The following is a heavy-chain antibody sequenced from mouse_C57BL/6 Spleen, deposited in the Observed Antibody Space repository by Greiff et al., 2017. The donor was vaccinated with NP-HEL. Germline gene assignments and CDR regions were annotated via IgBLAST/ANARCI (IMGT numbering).Heavy chain of an antibody. CDR3: ARDGNDYDAYYYAMDY. Sequence: EVKLMESGPGLVKPSQSLSLTCSVTGYSITSGYYWNWIRQFPGNKLEWMGYISYDGSNNYNPSLKNRISITRDTSKNQFFLKLNSVTTEDTATYYCARDGNDYDAYYYAMDYWGQGTSVTVSS. D-gene: IGHD2-4*01. CDR1: GYSITSGYY. CDR2: ISYDGSN. V-gene: IGHV3-6*01. J-gene: IGHJ4*01.